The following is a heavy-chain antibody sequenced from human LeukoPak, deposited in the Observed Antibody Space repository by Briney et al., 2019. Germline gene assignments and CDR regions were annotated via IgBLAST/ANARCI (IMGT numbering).Heavy chain of an antibody. CDR3: ARSVDGDYFYFDY. CDR2: INHSGST. Sequence: SETLSLTCAVSGGSISSSNWWSWVRQPPGKGLEWIGEINHSGSTNYNPSLKSRVTISVDTSKNQFSLKLSSVTAADTAVYYCARSVDGDYFYFDYWGQGTLVTVSS. D-gene: IGHD4-17*01. V-gene: IGHV4-4*02. J-gene: IGHJ4*02. CDR1: GGSISSSNW.